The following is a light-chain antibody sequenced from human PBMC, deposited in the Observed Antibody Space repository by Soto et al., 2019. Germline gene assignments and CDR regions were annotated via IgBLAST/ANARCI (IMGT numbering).Light chain of an antibody. CDR2: GAS. J-gene: IGKJ1*01. Sequence: ELVLTQSPGTLSLSPGEGGTLSCRASQSINSFLAWYQQRRGQAPRLLIHGASNRATGIPDRFSGSGSGPDFTLTISRLEPEDFAVYYCQQYGGSPRTFGQGTKVDIK. CDR1: QSINSF. V-gene: IGKV3-20*01. CDR3: QQYGGSPRT.